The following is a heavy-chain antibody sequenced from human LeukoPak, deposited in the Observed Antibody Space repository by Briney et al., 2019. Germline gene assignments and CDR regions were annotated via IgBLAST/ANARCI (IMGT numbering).Heavy chain of an antibody. D-gene: IGHD5-24*01. CDR2: IYSGGST. CDR1: GITFGNNW. Sequence: GGSLRLSCAASGITFGNNWMHWVRQGPGKGLERVSVIYSGGSTYYADSVKGRFTISRDNSKNTLYLQMNSLRAEDTAVYYCARAQLDAFDIWGQGTMVTVSS. V-gene: IGHV3-53*01. J-gene: IGHJ3*02. CDR3: ARAQLDAFDI.